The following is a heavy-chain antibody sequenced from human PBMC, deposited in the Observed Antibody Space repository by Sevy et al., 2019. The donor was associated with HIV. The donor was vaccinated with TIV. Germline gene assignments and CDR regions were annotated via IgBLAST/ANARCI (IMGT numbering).Heavy chain of an antibody. V-gene: IGHV3-30*03. D-gene: IGHD3-22*01. CDR1: GFTFSASG. CDR2: ISYDGGSK. CDR3: VSGGRYGNTYYLGPGDY. Sequence: GGYLRLSCAAAGFTFSASGMHWVRQAPGKGLEWMAVISYDGGSKYYADSVKGRFTISRDNSKNTLFLQMNSLRPEDTALYYYVSGGRYGNTYYLGPGDYWGQGTLVTVSS. J-gene: IGHJ4*02.